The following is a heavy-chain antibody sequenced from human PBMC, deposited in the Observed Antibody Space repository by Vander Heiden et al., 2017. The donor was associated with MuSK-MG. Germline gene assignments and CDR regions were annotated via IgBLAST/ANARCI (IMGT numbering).Heavy chain of an antibody. CDR3: TKDGDANARVAFDI. Sequence: EVQLVESGGGLVQPGGSLSLPCAASGFTFSRFWMSWVRQAPGKGLEWVAIIKEDGSEKYYVDSVKGRFTISRDNGKNSLYLQMNSLTAEDTAVYYCTKDGDANARVAFDIWGQGTKVTVSS. V-gene: IGHV3-7*01. CDR1: GFTFSRFW. J-gene: IGHJ3*02. CDR2: IKEDGSEK. D-gene: IGHD2-21*01.